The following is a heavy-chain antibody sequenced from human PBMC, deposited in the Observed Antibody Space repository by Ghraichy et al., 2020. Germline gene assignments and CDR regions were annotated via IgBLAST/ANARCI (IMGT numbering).Heavy chain of an antibody. J-gene: IGHJ2*01. CDR2: ISGYNDNT. Sequence: KVSCKASGNNFPRYGVNWVRQAPGQGLEWIGGISGYNDNTNYAQQFQGRVTMTTDKSTNTAYMELNSLTSDDTAVYYCATVTEDWFFDLWGRGTLVTVSS. CDR3: ATVTEDWFFDL. CDR1: GNNFPRYG. V-gene: IGHV1-18*01.